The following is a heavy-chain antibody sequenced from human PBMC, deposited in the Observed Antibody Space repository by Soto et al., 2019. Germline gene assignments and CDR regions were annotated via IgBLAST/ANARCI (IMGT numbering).Heavy chain of an antibody. CDR2: IYYSGST. CDR1: GGSISSGGYY. D-gene: IGHD1-20*01. V-gene: IGHV4-31*03. Sequence: SETLSLTCTVSGGSISSGGYYWSWIRQHPGKGLEWIGYIYYSGSTYYNPSLKSRVTISVDTSKNQFSLKLSSVTAADTAVYYCARVLYNWNPGRRGGDYYMDVWGKGTTVTVSS. J-gene: IGHJ6*03. CDR3: ARVLYNWNPGRRGGDYYMDV.